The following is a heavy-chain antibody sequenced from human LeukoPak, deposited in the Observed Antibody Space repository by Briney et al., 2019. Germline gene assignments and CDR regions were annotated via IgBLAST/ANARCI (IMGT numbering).Heavy chain of an antibody. J-gene: IGHJ4*02. D-gene: IGHD1-1*01. CDR2: IYGGGST. Sequence: GGSLRLSCAASGFTVSSNYMSWVRQAPGKGLEWVSVIYGGGSTYYADSVKGRFTISRDNFKNTLYLQMNSLRAEDTAVYYCYCSRAGDWTNVDYWGQGTLVTVSS. CDR1: GFTVSSNY. CDR3: YCSRAGDWTNVDY. V-gene: IGHV3-66*01.